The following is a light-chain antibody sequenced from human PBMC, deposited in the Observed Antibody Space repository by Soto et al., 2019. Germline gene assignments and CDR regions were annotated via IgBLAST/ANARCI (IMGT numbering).Light chain of an antibody. CDR2: GAS. CDR1: QTITNY. J-gene: IGKJ5*01. Sequence: DIQMTQSPSSLSASVGDRVIITCRASQTITNYLNWYQQKPGKVPKLLIYGASSLHFGVPSRFSGGGSGTDFPPPISSLHPEDFATSYCQQSYINVVTFGQGTRLEI. V-gene: IGKV1-39*01. CDR3: QQSYINVVT.